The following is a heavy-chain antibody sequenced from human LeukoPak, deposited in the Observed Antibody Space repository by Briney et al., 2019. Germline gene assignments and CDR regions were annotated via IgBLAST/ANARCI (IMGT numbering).Heavy chain of an antibody. Sequence: ASVKVSCKASGYTFIGYSMHWVRQAPGQGLEWMGWINPDSGGTYYAQKFQGRVTMTRDTSISTAYMELSRLRSDDTAVYYCARDQPDPDDAFDIRGQGTMVTVSS. CDR2: INPDSGGT. CDR3: ARDQPDPDDAFDI. V-gene: IGHV1-2*02. D-gene: IGHD1-14*01. J-gene: IGHJ3*02. CDR1: GYTFIGYS.